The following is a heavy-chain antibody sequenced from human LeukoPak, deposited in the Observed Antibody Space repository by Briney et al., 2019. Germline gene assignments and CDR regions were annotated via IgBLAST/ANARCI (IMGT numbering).Heavy chain of an antibody. J-gene: IGHJ4*02. D-gene: IGHD3-3*01. CDR2: INHSGST. V-gene: IGHV4-34*01. CDR1: GGSLSGYY. Sequence: SETLSLTCAVYGGSLSGYYWSWIRQPPGKGLEWIGEINHSGSTNYNPSLKSRVTISVDTSKNQFSLKLSSVTAADTAVYYCARSDFWSGYFDYWGQGTLVTVSS. CDR3: ARSDFWSGYFDY.